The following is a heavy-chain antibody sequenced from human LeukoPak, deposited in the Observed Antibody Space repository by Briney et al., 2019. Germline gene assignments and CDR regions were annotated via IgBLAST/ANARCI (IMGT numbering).Heavy chain of an antibody. Sequence: SETLSLTCTVSGGSINSYYWSWIRQPPGKGLEWIGEINHSGSTNYNPPLKSRVTISVDTSKNQFSLKLSSVTAADTAVYYCARVPYYDSSGYYWYYYYGMDVWGQGTTVTVSS. J-gene: IGHJ6*02. D-gene: IGHD3-22*01. CDR2: INHSGST. CDR1: GGSINSYY. CDR3: ARVPYYDSSGYYWYYYYGMDV. V-gene: IGHV4-34*01.